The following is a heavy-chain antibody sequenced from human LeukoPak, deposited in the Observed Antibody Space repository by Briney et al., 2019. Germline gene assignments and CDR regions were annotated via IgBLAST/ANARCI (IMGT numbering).Heavy chain of an antibody. V-gene: IGHV3-74*01. Sequence: GGSLRLSCAASGISFSGYWMHWVRQAPGKGLVWVSRINSDGSSTSYADSVKGRFTISRDNAKNTLYLQMNSLRAEDTAVYYCASGAVRTWLFDIWGQGTMVSVSS. CDR2: INSDGSST. CDR1: GISFSGYW. J-gene: IGHJ3*02. CDR3: ASGAVRTWLFDI. D-gene: IGHD1-7*01.